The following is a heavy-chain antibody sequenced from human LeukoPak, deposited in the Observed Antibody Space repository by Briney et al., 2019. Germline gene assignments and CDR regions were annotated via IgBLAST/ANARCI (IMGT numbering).Heavy chain of an antibody. D-gene: IGHD2-15*01. J-gene: IGHJ4*02. CDR3: ARGAPGSYCSGGSCPYFDY. Sequence: ASVKASCKASGYTFTSYDINWVRQATGQGLEWMGWVNPNSGHTGYAQKFQGRVTMTRNTSISTAYMELSSLRSEDTAVYYCARGAPGSYCSGGSCPYFDYWGQGTLVSVSS. CDR1: GYTFTSYD. V-gene: IGHV1-8*01. CDR2: VNPNSGHT.